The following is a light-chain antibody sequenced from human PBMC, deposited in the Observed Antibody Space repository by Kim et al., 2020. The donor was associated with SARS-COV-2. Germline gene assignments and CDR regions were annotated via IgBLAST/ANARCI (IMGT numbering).Light chain of an antibody. CDR2: GAS. CDR3: QQYGSSPRT. CDR1: QSVSNNY. J-gene: IGKJ1*01. Sequence: EVVLTQSPGTLSLSPGERATLSCRASQSVSNNYLAWYQQKPGQAPRPLIYGASSRATGIPDRFSGSGSGTDFTLTISRLEAEDFAVYYCQQYGSSPRTFVQGTKVDIK. V-gene: IGKV3-20*01.